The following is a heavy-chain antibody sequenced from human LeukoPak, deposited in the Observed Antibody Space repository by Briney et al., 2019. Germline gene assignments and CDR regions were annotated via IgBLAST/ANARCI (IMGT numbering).Heavy chain of an antibody. V-gene: IGHV4-34*01. J-gene: IGHJ4*02. Sequence: PSETLSLTCAVYGGSFSGYYWSWVRQPPGKGLEWIGEINHSGSTNYNPSLKSRVTISVDTSKNQFSLKLSSVTAADTAVYYCARGRVAPAAAGAHFGYWGQGTLVTVSS. CDR3: ARGRVAPAAAGAHFGY. D-gene: IGHD6-13*01. CDR2: INHSGST. CDR1: GGSFSGYY.